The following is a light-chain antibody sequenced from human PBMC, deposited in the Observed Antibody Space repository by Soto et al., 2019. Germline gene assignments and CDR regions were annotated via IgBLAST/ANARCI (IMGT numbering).Light chain of an antibody. CDR1: SSNIGAGYD. V-gene: IGLV1-40*01. Sequence: QSVLTQPPSVYGAPGQRVTNSCTGSSSNIGAGYDVHWYQQLPGTAPKLLIYGNSNRPSGVPDRFSGSKSGTSASLAITGLQAEDEADYYCQSYDSSLSGSKVFGTGTKVTVL. CDR2: GNS. J-gene: IGLJ1*01. CDR3: QSYDSSLSGSKV.